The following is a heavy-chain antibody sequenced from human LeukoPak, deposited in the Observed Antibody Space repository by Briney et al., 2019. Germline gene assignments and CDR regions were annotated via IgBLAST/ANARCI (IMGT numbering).Heavy chain of an antibody. CDR3: TRGQSYCGADCYSD. J-gene: IGHJ4*02. V-gene: IGHV3-66*01. D-gene: IGHD2-21*02. CDR2: IYTGGGR. CDR1: GFSVGNYY. Sequence: GGSLRLSRAASGFSVGNYYMSWVRQPPGKGLEWVSVIYTGGGRYYGDSVKGRFTISRDNSKNPVFLQMNSLRVEDTALYYCTRGQSYCGADCYSDWGQGTLVTVSS.